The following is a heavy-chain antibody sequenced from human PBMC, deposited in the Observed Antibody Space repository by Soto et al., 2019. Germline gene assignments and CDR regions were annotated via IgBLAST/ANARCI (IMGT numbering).Heavy chain of an antibody. CDR2: ISGSGGSI. CDR3: AKSLAAAYYYYYYGMDV. V-gene: IGHV3-23*01. CDR1: GFTFSSYA. J-gene: IGHJ6*02. D-gene: IGHD6-13*01. Sequence: EVQLLESGGDLVQPGGSLRLSCAASGFTFSSYAMSWVRQAPGKGLEWVSAISGSGGSIYYADSVKGRFTISRDNSKNTLYLQMKSLRAEDTAVYYCAKSLAAAYYYYYYGMDVWGQGTTVTVSS.